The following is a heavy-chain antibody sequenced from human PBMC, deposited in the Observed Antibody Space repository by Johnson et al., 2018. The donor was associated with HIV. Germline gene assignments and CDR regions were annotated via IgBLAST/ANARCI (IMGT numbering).Heavy chain of an antibody. CDR1: GFTFSTFG. CDR2: INQDGSET. D-gene: IGHD3-16*02. Sequence: VQLVESGGGVVQPGGSLRLSCAASGFTFSTFGMHWVRQASGKGLEWVANINQDGSETYYVGSVKGRFTISRDNAKNSLFLQMDSLRAEDTAVYFCARPPAYLYKAAFSIWGQGTMVTVSS. V-gene: IGHV3-7*03. CDR3: ARPPAYLYKAAFSI. J-gene: IGHJ3*02.